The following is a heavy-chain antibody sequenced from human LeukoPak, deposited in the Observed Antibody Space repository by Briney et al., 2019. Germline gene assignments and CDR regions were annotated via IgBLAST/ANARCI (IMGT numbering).Heavy chain of an antibody. CDR1: GFTFSSFA. Sequence: GGSLRLSCAASGFTFSSFAMSWVRQAPEKGLEWVSTISGSGDRTNYADSVKGRFTFSRDNSKNTLYLQMNSLRVEDTAVYYCAKDLPDYGDYIEGYWGQGTLVTVSS. V-gene: IGHV3-23*01. CDR3: AKDLPDYGDYIEGY. D-gene: IGHD4-17*01. J-gene: IGHJ4*02. CDR2: ISGSGDRT.